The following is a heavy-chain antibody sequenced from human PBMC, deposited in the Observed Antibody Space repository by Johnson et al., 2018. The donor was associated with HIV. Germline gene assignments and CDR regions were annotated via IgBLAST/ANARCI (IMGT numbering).Heavy chain of an antibody. D-gene: IGHD6-13*01. CDR1: GFTFSNAW. CDR3: VKGMDSSSWYAFDI. J-gene: IGHJ3*02. Sequence: EVQLVESGGGLVKPGGSLRLSCAASGFTFSNAWMSWVRQAPGKGLEWVGRIKSKTDGGTTDYAAPVKGRFTISRDDSKNTLYVQMKSLKTEDTAIYYCVKGMDSSSWYAFDIWGQGTMVTVSS. V-gene: IGHV3-15*01. CDR2: IKSKTDGGTT.